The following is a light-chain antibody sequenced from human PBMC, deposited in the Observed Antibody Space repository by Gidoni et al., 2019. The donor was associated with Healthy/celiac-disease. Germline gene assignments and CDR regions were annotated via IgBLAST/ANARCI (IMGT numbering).Light chain of an antibody. CDR2: AAS. J-gene: IGKJ2*01. V-gene: IGKV1-6*01. CDR3: LQDYNYPYT. Sequence: AIQLTQPPSSLSASVGDRVTITCRASQGIRNDLGWYQQKPGKAPKLLIYAASSLQSGVPSRFSGSGSGTDFTLTISSLQPEDFATYYCLQDYNYPYTFGQXTKLEIK. CDR1: QGIRND.